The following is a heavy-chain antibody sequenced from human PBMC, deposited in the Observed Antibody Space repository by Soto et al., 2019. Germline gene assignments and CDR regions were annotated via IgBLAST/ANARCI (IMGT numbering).Heavy chain of an antibody. Sequence: KVSCKASGGTFKMYAMHWVRQAPGQGLEWMGGIIPILDKPTYAQKFQGRVTITVDDSTATAYMELSSLRSDDTAVYYCTRSIGSGGVLGGFDYWGQGTLVTVSS. D-gene: IGHD3-16*02. CDR3: TRSIGSGGVLGGFDY. CDR2: IIPILDKP. V-gene: IGHV1-69*01. J-gene: IGHJ4*02. CDR1: GGTFKMYA.